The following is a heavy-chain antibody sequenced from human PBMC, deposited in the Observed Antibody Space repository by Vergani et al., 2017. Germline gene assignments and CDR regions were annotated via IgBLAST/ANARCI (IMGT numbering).Heavy chain of an antibody. J-gene: IGHJ4*02. D-gene: IGHD2-8*01. CDR1: GGSFNDYW. CDR2: IRHDGIT. CDR3: AREVYCINGVCFTLFDV. Sequence: QAQLQQWGAGLLKPSETLSLTCAIYGGSFNDYWWTWIRQPPGKGLEWIGEIRHDGITHYSPSLKSRVTISIDTSTHQFSLSLRSVTAADTAVYYCAREVYCINGVCFTLFDVWGQGALVTVSS. V-gene: IGHV4-34*01.